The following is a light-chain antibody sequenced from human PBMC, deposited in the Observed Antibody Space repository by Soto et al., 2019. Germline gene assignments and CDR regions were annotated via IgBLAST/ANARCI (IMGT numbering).Light chain of an antibody. CDR2: EVS. CDR3: CSYAGYSYV. Sequence: SVLTQPASVSGSPGQSITISCTGTSSDVGSYNLVSWYQQHPGKAPKLMIYEVSKRPSGVSNRFSGSKSGNTASLTISGLQAEDEADYYCCSYAGYSYVFGVGTRSPS. J-gene: IGLJ1*01. V-gene: IGLV2-23*02. CDR1: SSDVGSYNL.